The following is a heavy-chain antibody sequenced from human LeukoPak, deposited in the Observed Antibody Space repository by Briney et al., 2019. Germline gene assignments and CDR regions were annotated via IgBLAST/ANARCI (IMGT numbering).Heavy chain of an antibody. CDR3: ARAPDYGDYVSDL. V-gene: IGHV4-59*01. CDR1: GGSISTYY. J-gene: IGHJ2*01. CDR2: IYYSGST. Sequence: PSETLSLTCTVSGGSISTYYWSWIRQPPGKGLEWIGYIYYSGSTNYNPSLKSRVTISVDTSKNQFSLKLSSVTAADTAVYYCARAPDYGDYVSDLWGRGTLVTVSS. D-gene: IGHD4-17*01.